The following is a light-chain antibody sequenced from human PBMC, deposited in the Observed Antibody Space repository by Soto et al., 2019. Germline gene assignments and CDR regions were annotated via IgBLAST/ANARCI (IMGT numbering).Light chain of an antibody. CDR2: KAS. CDR1: QSINDW. Sequence: DIQMTQSPSTLSASVGDRVTITCRASQSINDWVAWYQQKPGRAPKFLIYKASNLESGVPSRFSGSGSGTEFTLTISSLQPDDLATYSCQHCHGVSWTCGQGTKVEIK. V-gene: IGKV1-5*03. CDR3: QHCHGVSWT. J-gene: IGKJ1*01.